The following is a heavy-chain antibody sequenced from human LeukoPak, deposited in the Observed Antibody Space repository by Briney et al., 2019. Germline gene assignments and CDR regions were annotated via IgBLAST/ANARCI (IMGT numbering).Heavy chain of an antibody. Sequence: GGSLRLSCAASGFSFSNYWMHWVRQAPGKGLEWVSAISGSGGSTYYADSVKGRFTISRDNSKNTLYLQMNSLRAEDTAVYYCAKDQGGPRYCSGGSCYQFDYWGQGTLVTVSS. D-gene: IGHD2-15*01. V-gene: IGHV3-23*01. CDR1: GFSFSNYW. J-gene: IGHJ4*02. CDR3: AKDQGGPRYCSGGSCYQFDY. CDR2: ISGSGGST.